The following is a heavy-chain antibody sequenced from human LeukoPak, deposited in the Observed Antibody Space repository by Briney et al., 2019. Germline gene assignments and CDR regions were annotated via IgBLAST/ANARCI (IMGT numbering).Heavy chain of an antibody. CDR1: GFTFRSYG. Sequence: SLTLSCSASGFTFRSYGMHGVPEAPGKRPWWGAVISYDGSTKYYADSVKGRFTISRDNSKNTLYLQMNSLGAEDTAVYYCARDLHSGSYLDYWGQGTLVTVSS. CDR3: ARDLHSGSYLDY. J-gene: IGHJ4*02. D-gene: IGHD1-26*01. V-gene: IGHV3-30*03. CDR2: ISYDGSTK.